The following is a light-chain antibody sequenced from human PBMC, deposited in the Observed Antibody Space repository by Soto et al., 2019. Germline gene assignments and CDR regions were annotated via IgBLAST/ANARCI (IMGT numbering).Light chain of an antibody. CDR3: QQYNNWPYT. CDR2: GAS. V-gene: IGKV3-15*01. Sequence: EIVMTQSPATLSVSPGERAALSCRASQSVSSNFAWYQQKPGQAPRLLIYGASTIATAIPARFSGSGSGTEFTLTISRQQPEDVAVYYCQQYNNWPYTFGQGTKLEIK. CDR1: QSVSSN. J-gene: IGKJ2*01.